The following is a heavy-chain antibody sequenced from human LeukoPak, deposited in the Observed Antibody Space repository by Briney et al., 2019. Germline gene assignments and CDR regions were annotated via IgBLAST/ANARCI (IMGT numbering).Heavy chain of an antibody. CDR3: AKDRQWLVHGYFDY. J-gene: IGHJ4*02. CDR1: GFTFSSYS. Sequence: GGSLRLSCAASGFTFSSYSMNWVRQAPGKGLEWVSSISSSSSYIYYADSVKGRFTISRDNAKNSLYLQMNSLRAEDTAVYYCAKDRQWLVHGYFDYWGQGTLVTVSS. D-gene: IGHD6-19*01. V-gene: IGHV3-21*04. CDR2: ISSSSSYI.